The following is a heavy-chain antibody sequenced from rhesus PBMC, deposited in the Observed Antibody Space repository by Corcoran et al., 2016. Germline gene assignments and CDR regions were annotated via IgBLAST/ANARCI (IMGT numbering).Heavy chain of an antibody. D-gene: IGHD4-23*01. CDR1: GYSFTSYW. CDR2: IDPSDSDT. Sequence: EVQLVQSGAEVKRPGESLKISCKTSGYSFTSYWISWVCQMPGKGLEWMGAIDPSDSDTRYNPSFQGQVTISADKSSSTAYLQWSRLKASDTATYYCATTLTVTTSWYFDLWGPGTPITISS. V-gene: IGHV5-20*01. J-gene: IGHJ2*01. CDR3: ATTLTVTTSWYFDL.